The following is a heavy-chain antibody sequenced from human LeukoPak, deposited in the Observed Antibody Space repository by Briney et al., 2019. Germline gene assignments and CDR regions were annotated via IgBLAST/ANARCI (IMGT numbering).Heavy chain of an antibody. D-gene: IGHD2-15*01. J-gene: IGHJ4*02. Sequence: GGSLRLSCEASGFTLTNYWMSWVRQAPGKGLEWVANVKQDGSGEYYMASVKGRFTISRDGAKNSLYLQMNSLRAEDTAVYYCASCSGGSCYSGGRYWGQGTLVTVSS. CDR1: GFTLTNYW. CDR3: ASCSGGSCYSGGRY. V-gene: IGHV3-7*03. CDR2: VKQDGSGE.